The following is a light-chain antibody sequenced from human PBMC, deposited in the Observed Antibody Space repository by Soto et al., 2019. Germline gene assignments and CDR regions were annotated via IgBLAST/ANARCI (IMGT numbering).Light chain of an antibody. J-gene: IGKJ5*01. CDR1: QTITRW. V-gene: IGKV1-5*01. CDR3: QQYNSYPIT. Sequence: DIQMTQSPATLSASVVDRVTITCLASQTITRWLTWYQQKPGKAPRLLIYEASTLQSGVPSRFSGSGSGTEFALTISGLQPDDFASYYCQQYNSYPITCGQGTRREIK. CDR2: EAS.